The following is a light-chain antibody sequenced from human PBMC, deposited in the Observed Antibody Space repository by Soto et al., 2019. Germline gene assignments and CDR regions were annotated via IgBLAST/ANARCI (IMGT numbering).Light chain of an antibody. J-gene: IGLJ2*01. V-gene: IGLV1-40*01. CDR2: GNS. CDR1: SSNIGAGYD. CDR3: QSYDSSLSGPVV. Sequence: LTQPPSVSGAPGQRVPISCTGSSSNIGAGYDVHWYQQLPGTAPKLLIYGNSNRPSGVPDRFSASKSATSASLAITGLQAEDEADYYCQSYDSSLSGPVVFGGGTKLTVL.